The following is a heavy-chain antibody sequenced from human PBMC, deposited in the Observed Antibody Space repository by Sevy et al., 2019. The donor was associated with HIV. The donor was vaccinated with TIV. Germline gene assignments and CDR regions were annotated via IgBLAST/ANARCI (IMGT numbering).Heavy chain of an antibody. J-gene: IGHJ4*02. Sequence: GGSLKISCKGSGYDFTPYWIGWVRQMPGQGLEWMGIIYPGNSDTGYSPSFQGQVTISVDKSINTAFLQWSSLRASDTAIYYCARQGDLGYFDYWGQGTLVTVSS. CDR3: ARQGDLGYFDY. D-gene: IGHD3-10*01. CDR2: IYPGNSDT. CDR1: GYDFTPYW. V-gene: IGHV5-51*01.